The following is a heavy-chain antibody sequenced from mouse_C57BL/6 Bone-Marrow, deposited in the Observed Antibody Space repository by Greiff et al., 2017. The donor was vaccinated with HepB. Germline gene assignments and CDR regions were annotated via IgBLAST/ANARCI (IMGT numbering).Heavy chain of an antibody. Sequence: QVTLKESGPGILQPSQTLSLTCSFSGFSLSTFGMGVGWIRQPSGKGLEWLAHIWWDDDKYYNRALKSRLTISKDTSKNQVFLKIANVDTADTATYYCARSIITTVVATDYAMDYWGQGTSVTVSS. V-gene: IGHV8-8*01. CDR2: IWWDDDK. CDR3: ARSIITTVVATDYAMDY. CDR1: GFSLSTFGMG. J-gene: IGHJ4*01. D-gene: IGHD1-1*01.